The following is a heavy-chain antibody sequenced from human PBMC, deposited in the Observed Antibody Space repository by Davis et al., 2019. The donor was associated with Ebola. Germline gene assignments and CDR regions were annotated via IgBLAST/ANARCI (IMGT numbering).Heavy chain of an antibody. D-gene: IGHD6-13*01. CDR2: MNPNSGNT. CDR3: ARGSSSSWYLPLY. CDR1: GYTFTSYD. V-gene: IGHV1-8*01. Sequence: ASVKVSCKASGYTFTSYDINWVRQATGQGLEWMGWMNPNSGNTGYAQKFQGRVTMTRNTSISTAYMELSSLRSEDTAVYYCARGSSSSWYLPLYGGQETLVTVSS. J-gene: IGHJ4*02.